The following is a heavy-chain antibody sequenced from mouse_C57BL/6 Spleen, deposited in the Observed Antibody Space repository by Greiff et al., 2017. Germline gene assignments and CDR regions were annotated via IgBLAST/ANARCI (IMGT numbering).Heavy chain of an antibody. CDR3: ARTGYYAMDY. CDR1: GYTFTSYG. Sequence: QVQLQQSGAELARPGASVKLSCKASGYTFTSYGISWVKQRPGKGLEWIGRIYPGDGDTNYNGKFKGKATLTADKSSSTAYMQLSSLTSEDSAVYFCARTGYYAMDYWGQGTSGTVSS. J-gene: IGHJ4*01. D-gene: IGHD4-1*01. V-gene: IGHV1-82*01. CDR2: IYPGDGDT.